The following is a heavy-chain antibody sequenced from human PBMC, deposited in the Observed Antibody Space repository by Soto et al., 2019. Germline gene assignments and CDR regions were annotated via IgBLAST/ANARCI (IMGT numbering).Heavy chain of an antibody. V-gene: IGHV3-66*01. CDR1: GFTGSSKY. CDR2: IQSGGPT. CDR3: ARDDVLCDGGRCYRVPLDV. J-gene: IGHJ6*02. Sequence: PGGSLRLSCAASGFTGSSKYMSWVRQAPGKGLEWVSLIQSGGPTYYADSVKGRFTISRDTSENTLHLQMDSLRAEDTAVYYCARDDVLCDGGRCYRVPLDVCAQRTTVTVSS. D-gene: IGHD2-15*01.